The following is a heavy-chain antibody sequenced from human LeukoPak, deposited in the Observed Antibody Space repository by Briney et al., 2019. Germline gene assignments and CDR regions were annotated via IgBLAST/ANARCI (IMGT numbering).Heavy chain of an antibody. J-gene: IGHJ4*02. V-gene: IGHV3-9*01. D-gene: IGHD6-13*01. CDR1: GFTFDDYA. CDR3: AKDRYSSSWYYFDY. CDR2: ISWNSGSI. Sequence: LSGRSLRLSCAASGFTFDDYAMHWVRQAPGKGLEWVSGISWNSGSIGYADSVKGRFTIPRDNAKNSLYLQMNSLRAEDTALYYCAKDRYSSSWYYFDYWGQGTLVTVSS.